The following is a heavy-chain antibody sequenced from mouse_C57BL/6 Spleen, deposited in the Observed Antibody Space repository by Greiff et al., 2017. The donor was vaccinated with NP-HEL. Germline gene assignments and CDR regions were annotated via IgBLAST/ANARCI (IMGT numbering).Heavy chain of an antibody. CDR3: TRRVYDGPYYAMDY. CDR1: GFTFSDAW. Sequence: DVKLQESGGGLVQPGGSMKLSCAASGFTFSDAWMDWVRQSPEKGLEWVAEIRNKANNHATYYAESVKGRFTISRDDSKSSVYLQMNSLRAEDTGIYDCTRRVYDGPYYAMDYWGQGTSVTVSS. J-gene: IGHJ4*01. V-gene: IGHV6-6*01. CDR2: IRNKANNHAT. D-gene: IGHD2-3*01.